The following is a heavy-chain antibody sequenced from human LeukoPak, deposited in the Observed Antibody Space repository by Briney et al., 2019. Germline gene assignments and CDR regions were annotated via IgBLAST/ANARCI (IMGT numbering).Heavy chain of an antibody. CDR1: GYTFTSYD. D-gene: IGHD6-13*01. J-gene: IGHJ4*02. V-gene: IGHV1-8*01. Sequence: ASVKVSCKASGYTFTSYDINWVRQATGQGLEWMGWMNPNSGNTGYAQKFQGRVTMTRNTSISTAYMELSSLRSEGTAVYYCARARTAAAGTFDYWGQGTLVTVSS. CDR3: ARARTAAAGTFDY. CDR2: MNPNSGNT.